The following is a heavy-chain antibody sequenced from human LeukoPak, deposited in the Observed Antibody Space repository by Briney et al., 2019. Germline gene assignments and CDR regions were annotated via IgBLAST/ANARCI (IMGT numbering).Heavy chain of an antibody. J-gene: IGHJ4*02. CDR1: GGTFSSYA. D-gene: IGHD3-22*01. Sequence: SVKVSCKASGGTFSSYAISWVRQAPGQGLEWMGGIIPIFGTANYAQKFQGRVTITADESTSTAYMELSSLRSEDTAVYYCARVSLPYYYDSSGYSHFDYWGQGTLVTVSS. CDR3: ARVSLPYYYDSSGYSHFDY. V-gene: IGHV1-69*13. CDR2: IIPIFGTA.